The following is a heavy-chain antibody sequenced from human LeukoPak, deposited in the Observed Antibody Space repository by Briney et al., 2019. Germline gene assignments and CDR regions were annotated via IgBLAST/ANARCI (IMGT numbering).Heavy chain of an antibody. V-gene: IGHV3-13*01. CDR3: ARRHGGNSGFDY. D-gene: IGHD4-23*01. CDR1: GFTFCSYD. Sequence: GGCLRLSCAASGFTFCSYDVHWVRQATGRGREWVSAIGTAGDTYYPGSVKGRFTISRENAKNSLYLQMNSLRAGDTAVYYCARRHGGNSGFDYWGQGNLVTVSS. CDR2: IGTAGDT. J-gene: IGHJ4*02.